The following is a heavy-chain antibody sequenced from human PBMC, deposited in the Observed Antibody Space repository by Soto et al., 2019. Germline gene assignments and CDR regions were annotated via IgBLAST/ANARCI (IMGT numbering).Heavy chain of an antibody. D-gene: IGHD3-3*01. V-gene: IGHV3-21*01. Sequence: GLLRLSGAASVFTFSSYSMNWVRQAPGKGLEWVSSISSSSSYIYYADSVKGRFTISRDNAKNSLYLQMNSLRAEDTAVYYCARDRGNYDFWSGYYLGDYYYGMDVWGQGTTVTVSS. CDR2: ISSSSSYI. CDR1: VFTFSSYS. J-gene: IGHJ6*02. CDR3: ARDRGNYDFWSGYYLGDYYYGMDV.